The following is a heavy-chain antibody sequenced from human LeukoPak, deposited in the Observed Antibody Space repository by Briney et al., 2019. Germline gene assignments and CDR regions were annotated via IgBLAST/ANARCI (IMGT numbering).Heavy chain of an antibody. CDR3: ARSPLNYDILTGYYFG. Sequence: SETRSLTCTVSGGSISSYYWSWIRQPPGKGLEWIGYMYYSGSTNYNPSLKSRVTMSIETSKNQFSLRLTSVTAADTAVYYCARSPLNYDILTGYYFGWGQGTLVTVSS. V-gene: IGHV4-59*01. D-gene: IGHD3-9*01. CDR2: MYYSGST. CDR1: GGSISSYY. J-gene: IGHJ4*02.